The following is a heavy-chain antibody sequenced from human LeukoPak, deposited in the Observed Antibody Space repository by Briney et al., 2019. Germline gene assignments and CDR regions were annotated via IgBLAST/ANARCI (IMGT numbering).Heavy chain of an antibody. CDR1: GFTFSTYG. CDR3: ARDRGYSSRWNFGKDYCMDV. CDR2: IWYDGSHA. Sequence: PGGSLRLSCSASGFTFSTYGMNWVRQAPGKGLEWVAVIWYDGSHANYADAVKGRFTISRDNSKNTLYLQMNSPGAEDTAVYYCARDRGYSSRWNFGKDYCMDVWGKGTTVTVSS. D-gene: IGHD6-13*01. V-gene: IGHV3-33*01. J-gene: IGHJ6*03.